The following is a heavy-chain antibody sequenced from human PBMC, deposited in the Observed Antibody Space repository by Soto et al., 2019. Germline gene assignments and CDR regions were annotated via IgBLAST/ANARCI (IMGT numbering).Heavy chain of an antibody. CDR2: ISGSGGST. CDR3: ARASSDAFDI. CDR1: GFTFSSYA. V-gene: IGHV3-23*01. D-gene: IGHD6-6*01. Sequence: GGSLRLSCAASGFTFSSYAMSWVRQAPGKGLERVSAISGSGGSTDYADSVKGRFTISRDNSKNTLSLQMNSLRAEDTAVYYCARASSDAFDIWGQGTMVTVSS. J-gene: IGHJ3*02.